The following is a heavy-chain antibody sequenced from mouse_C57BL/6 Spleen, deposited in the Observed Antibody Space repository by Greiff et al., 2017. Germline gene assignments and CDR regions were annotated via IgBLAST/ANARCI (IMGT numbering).Heavy chain of an antibody. V-gene: IGHV1-18*01. CDR2: INPNNGCT. Sequence: VQLQQSGPELVKPGASVKIPCKASGYTFTDYNMDWVKQSHGKSLEWIGDINPNNGCTKYNQKFKGKATLTVDKSSSTAYMELRSLPSEDTAVDYCARGGRKTGRSYFAYWGQGTIRTVSA. CDR1: GYTFTDYN. J-gene: IGHJ2*01. CDR3: ARGGRKTGRSYFAY. D-gene: IGHD4-1*01.